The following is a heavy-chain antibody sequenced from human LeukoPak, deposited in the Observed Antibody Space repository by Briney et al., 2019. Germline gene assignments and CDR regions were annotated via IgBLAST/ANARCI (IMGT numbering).Heavy chain of an antibody. CDR2: IYSGGST. Sequence: GGSLRLSCAASGFTVSSNYMSWVRQAPGKGLEWVSVIYSGGSTYYADSVKGRFTISRDTSKNTLYLQTNSLRVEDTAVYYCARDVKDSSGAYYRWTGDWGQGTLVTVSS. J-gene: IGHJ4*02. CDR3: ARDVKDSSGAYYRWTGD. D-gene: IGHD3-22*01. V-gene: IGHV3-66*02. CDR1: GFTVSSNY.